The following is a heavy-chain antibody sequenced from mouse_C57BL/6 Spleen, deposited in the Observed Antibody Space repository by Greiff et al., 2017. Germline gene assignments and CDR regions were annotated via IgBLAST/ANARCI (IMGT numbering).Heavy chain of an antibody. CDR1: GFTFTDYY. CDR3: ARSTTVVATGDY. V-gene: IGHV7-3*01. J-gene: IGHJ2*01. CDR2: IRNKANGYTT. D-gene: IGHD1-1*01. Sequence: EVKVEESGGGLVQPGGSLSLSCAASGFTFTDYYMSWVRQPPGKALEWLGFIRNKANGYTTEYSASVKGRFTISRDNSQSILYLQMNALRAEDSATYYCARSTTVVATGDYWGQGTTLTVSS.